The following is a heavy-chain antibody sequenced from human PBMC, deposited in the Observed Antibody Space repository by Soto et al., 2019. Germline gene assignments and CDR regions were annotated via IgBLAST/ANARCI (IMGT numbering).Heavy chain of an antibody. D-gene: IGHD6-19*01. CDR2: INAGNGNT. V-gene: IGHV1-3*01. CDR1: GYRFTSYA. Sequence: ASVKVSCKASGYRFTSYAMHWVRRAPGQRLEWMGWINAGNGNTKYSQKFQGRVTITRDTSASTAYMELSSLRSEDTAVYYCARDAPGIAVAGPTQGSFAVWGQGTLVSVSS. J-gene: IGHJ4*02. CDR3: ARDAPGIAVAGPTQGSFAV.